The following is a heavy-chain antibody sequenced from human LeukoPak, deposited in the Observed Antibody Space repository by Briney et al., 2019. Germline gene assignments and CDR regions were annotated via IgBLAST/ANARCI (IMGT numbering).Heavy chain of an antibody. CDR2: INGNGRET. CDR1: DFSLSTYW. J-gene: IGHJ4*02. Sequence: GGSLRLSCAVSDFSLSTYWMNWVRQAPGKGLEWVANINGNGRETNHVSSVRGRFPISRNNADNSLYLQMNRLRGDDTAVYYCARGVSSAIDWWGQGTLVTVSS. D-gene: IGHD3-22*01. V-gene: IGHV3-7*01. CDR3: ARGVSSAIDW.